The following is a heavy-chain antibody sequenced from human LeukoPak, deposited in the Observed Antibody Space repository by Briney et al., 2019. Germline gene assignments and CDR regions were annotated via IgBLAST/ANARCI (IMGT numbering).Heavy chain of an antibody. Sequence: GGSLRLSCAASGFTFDDYAMHWVRHAPGKGLEWVTHISGDSGRTYYADSVKGRFTISRDNSKNSLYLQMNSLRTEDTALYYCAKEVFVESAWDFDYWGQGTLVTVSS. V-gene: IGHV3-43*02. CDR2: ISGDSGRT. CDR3: AKEVFVESAWDFDY. J-gene: IGHJ4*02. CDR1: GFTFDDYA. D-gene: IGHD3-3*01.